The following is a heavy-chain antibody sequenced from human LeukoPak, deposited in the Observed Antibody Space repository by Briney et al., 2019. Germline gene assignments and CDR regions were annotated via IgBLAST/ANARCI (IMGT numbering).Heavy chain of an antibody. CDR2: ISSSSSTI. CDR3: ARVDYDTDSTFDY. V-gene: IGHV3-48*01. CDR1: GFTFSSYS. Sequence: PGGSLRLSCAASGFTFSSYSMNWVRQAPGKGLEWVSYISSSSSTIYYADSVKGRFTISRDNAKNSLYLQMNSLRAEDTAVYYCARVDYDTDSTFDYWGQGTLVTVSS. J-gene: IGHJ4*02. D-gene: IGHD3-22*01.